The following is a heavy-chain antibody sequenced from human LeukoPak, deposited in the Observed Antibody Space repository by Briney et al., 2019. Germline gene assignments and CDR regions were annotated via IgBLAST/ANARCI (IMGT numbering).Heavy chain of an antibody. J-gene: IGHJ4*02. CDR2: IYSGGST. V-gene: IGHV3-66*02. Sequence: GGSLRLSCAASGFTVSSNYMSWVRQAPGKGLEGVSVIYSGGSTYYADSVKGRFTISRDNSTNTLYLQMNSLRAEDTAVYYCAREPEGSSLAFDYWGQGTLVTVSS. CDR1: GFTVSSNY. CDR3: AREPEGSSLAFDY. D-gene: IGHD6-6*01.